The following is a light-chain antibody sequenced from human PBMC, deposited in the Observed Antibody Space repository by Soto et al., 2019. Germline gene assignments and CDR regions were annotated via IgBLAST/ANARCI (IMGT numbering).Light chain of an antibody. V-gene: IGKV3-20*01. J-gene: IGKJ3*01. CDR3: QQYGSSRFT. CDR2: GAS. Sequence: EIVLSQSPGPLSLSPGERATLSCRASQSISSSYLAWYQQKPGPAPTPPVYGASSRAPGLPDRFRGRGAGTDFPLTISRLEPEDFAVYYCQQYGSSRFTFGPGTRGDIK. CDR1: QSISSSY.